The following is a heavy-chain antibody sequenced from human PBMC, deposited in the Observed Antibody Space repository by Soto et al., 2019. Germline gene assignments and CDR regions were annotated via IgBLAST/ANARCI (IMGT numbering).Heavy chain of an antibody. D-gene: IGHD3-16*01. J-gene: IGHJ4*02. V-gene: IGHV3-74*03. CDR3: AKYLSWGQCHY. CDR1: GFTFSSYW. CDR2: IKTDGTST. Sequence: EVQLVESGGGLVQPGGSLRLSCAASGFTFSSYWMHWVRQDPGKGLVWVSSIKTDGTSTQYADSVKGRFTASRDNAKNPLYLPMNSLSADATAVYYFAKYLSWGQCHYWGQGTQVTVSS.